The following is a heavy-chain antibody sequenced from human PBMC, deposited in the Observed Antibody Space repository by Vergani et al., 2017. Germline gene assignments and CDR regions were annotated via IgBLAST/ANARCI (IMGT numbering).Heavy chain of an antibody. CDR1: GYTFTSYG. Sequence: QVQLVQSGAEVKKPGASVKVSCKASGYTFTSYGISWVRQAPGQGLEWMGWISAYNGNTNYAQKLQGRVTMTTDTSTSTAYMELGSLRSDDTAVYYCASSYGGKKNEYYFDYWGQGTLVTVSS. V-gene: IGHV1-18*04. CDR3: ASSYGGKKNEYYFDY. D-gene: IGHD4-23*01. CDR2: ISAYNGNT. J-gene: IGHJ4*02.